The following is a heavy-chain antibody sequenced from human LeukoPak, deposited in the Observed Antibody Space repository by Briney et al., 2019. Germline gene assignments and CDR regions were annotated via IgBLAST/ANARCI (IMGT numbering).Heavy chain of an antibody. V-gene: IGHV3-53*01. Sequence: PGGSLRLSRAPSGFSVSMKYMTWAGQAPGKGLEWVPVIYSGGTPYYPDPVKGRFTVSRDNSKNLMYLQMNSLRAEDAAVYYCERCSSPGMQHYYYYMDVWGTGTTVTVSS. CDR2: IYSGGTP. D-gene: IGHD3-10*01. CDR1: GFSVSMKY. J-gene: IGHJ6*03. CDR3: ERCSSPGMQHYYYYMDV.